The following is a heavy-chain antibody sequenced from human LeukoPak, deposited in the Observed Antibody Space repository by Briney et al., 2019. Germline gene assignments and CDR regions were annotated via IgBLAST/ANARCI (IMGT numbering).Heavy chain of an antibody. Sequence: SVPTLVKPPQTLTLTCTFSGFSLSTSGVGVGWIRQPPGKALEWLALIYWNDDKRYSPSLKSRLTITKDTSKNQVVLTMTNMDPVDTATYYCAHSKSGSYWYGQYYFDYWGQGTLVTVSS. CDR2: IYWNDDK. CDR1: GFSLSTSGVG. V-gene: IGHV2-5*01. CDR3: AHSKSGSYWYGQYYFDY. D-gene: IGHD1-26*01. J-gene: IGHJ4*02.